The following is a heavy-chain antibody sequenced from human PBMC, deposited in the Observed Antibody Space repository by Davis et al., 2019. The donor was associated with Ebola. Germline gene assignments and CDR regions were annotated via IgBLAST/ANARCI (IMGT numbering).Heavy chain of an antibody. CDR2: INPNSGGT. D-gene: IGHD1-7*01. CDR3: ARLDWTYIR. J-gene: IGHJ4*02. V-gene: IGHV1-2*06. CDR1: GYTFTAYH. Sequence: AASVKVSCKASGYTFTAYHMHWVRQARGQGLEYLGRINPNSGGTNYAQKFQGRVTMTRDTSISTAYMELSSLRSDDTAVYYCARLDWTYIRWGQGTQVTVAS.